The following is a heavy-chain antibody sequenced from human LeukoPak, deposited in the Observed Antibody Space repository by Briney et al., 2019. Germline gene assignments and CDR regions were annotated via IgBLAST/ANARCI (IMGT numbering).Heavy chain of an antibody. CDR1: GFIVTGNY. V-gene: IGHV3-53*01. Sequence: GGSLSLSCAVSGFIVTGNYMTWVRLAPGKGLEWVSTIYSGGTTFYTDSVRGRFTISRDNSKNTLYLQMNSLRAEDAAIYYCARVLYYYASVSYNYYMDVWGKGTTVTISS. CDR2: IYSGGTT. J-gene: IGHJ6*03. CDR3: ARVLYYYASVSYNYYMDV. D-gene: IGHD3-10*01.